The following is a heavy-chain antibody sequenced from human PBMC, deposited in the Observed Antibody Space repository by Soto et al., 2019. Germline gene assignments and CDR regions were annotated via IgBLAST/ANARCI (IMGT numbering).Heavy chain of an antibody. Sequence: GGSLRLSCAASGFTFSSYAMSWVRQAPGKGLEWVSAISGSGGSTYYADSVKGRFTISRDNSKNTLYLQMNSLRAEDTAVYYWAKPTSPGYSSGWYFDYWGQGTLVTVSS. D-gene: IGHD6-19*01. V-gene: IGHV3-23*01. CDR2: ISGSGGST. CDR3: AKPTSPGYSSGWYFDY. J-gene: IGHJ4*02. CDR1: GFTFSSYA.